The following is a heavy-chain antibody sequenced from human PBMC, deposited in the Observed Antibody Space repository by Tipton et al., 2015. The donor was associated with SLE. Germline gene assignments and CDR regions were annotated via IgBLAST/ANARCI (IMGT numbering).Heavy chain of an antibody. Sequence: TLSPTCTVSGGSISRSNFYWAWIRQPPGKGLEWIGSFYYGKSTFYNPSLKSRVSISVDTSTNRLFLNLISVTAADTAVYYCARATDWNLSPDVWGKGTTVTVSS. CDR3: ARATDWNLSPDV. CDR2: FYYGKST. CDR1: GGSISRSNFY. J-gene: IGHJ6*04. D-gene: IGHD1-7*01. V-gene: IGHV4-39*07.